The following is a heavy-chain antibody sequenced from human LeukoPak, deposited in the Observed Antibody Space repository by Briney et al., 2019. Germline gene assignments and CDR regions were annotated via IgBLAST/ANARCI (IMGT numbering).Heavy chain of an antibody. CDR1: GFTFDDYA. D-gene: IGHD4-17*01. CDR2: ISWNSGSI. V-gene: IGHV3-9*01. Sequence: PGGSLRLSCAASGFTFDDYAMHWVRQAPGKGLEWVSGISWNSGSIGYADSVKGRFTISRDNAKNSLYLQMNSLRAEDTALYYCAKDMGATVTSFDYWGQGTLVTVSS. CDR3: AKDMGATVTSFDY. J-gene: IGHJ4*02.